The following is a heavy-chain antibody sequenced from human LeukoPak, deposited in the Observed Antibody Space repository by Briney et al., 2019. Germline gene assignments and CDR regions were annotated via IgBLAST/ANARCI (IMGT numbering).Heavy chain of an antibody. CDR3: ARDNYLFDY. V-gene: IGHV4-38-2*02. Sequence: SETLSLTCSVSGYSISSGFYWGWIRQPPGKGLEWIGSIYSSGRTYYNPSLKSRVTISVDTSKNQFSLKLSSVTAADTAVYYCARDNYLFDYWGQGTLVTVSS. CDR1: GYSISSGFY. D-gene: IGHD4-11*01. CDR2: IYSSGRT. J-gene: IGHJ4*02.